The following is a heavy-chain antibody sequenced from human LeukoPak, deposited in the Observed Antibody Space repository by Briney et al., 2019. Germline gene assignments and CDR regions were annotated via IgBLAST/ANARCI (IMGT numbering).Heavy chain of an antibody. D-gene: IGHD3-10*01. V-gene: IGHV4-30-2*01. CDR2: IYHSGST. Sequence: SQTLSLTCAVSGGSISSGGYSWSWIRQPPGKGLEWIGYIYHSGSTYYNPSLKSRVTISVDRSKNQFSLKLSSVTAADTAVYYCARVRVRGVTDHNWFDPWGQGTLVTVSS. CDR3: ARVRVRGVTDHNWFDP. J-gene: IGHJ5*02. CDR1: GGSISSGGYS.